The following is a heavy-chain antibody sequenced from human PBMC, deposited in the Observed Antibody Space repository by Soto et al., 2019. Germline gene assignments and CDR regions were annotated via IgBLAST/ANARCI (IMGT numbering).Heavy chain of an antibody. Sequence: PGGSLRLSCAASGFTFSNAWRSWVRQAPGKGLEWVGRIKSKTDGGTTDYAAPVKGRFTISRDDSKNTLYLQMNSLKTEDTAVYYCTTGVDYGDYAFDYWGQGTLVTVSS. D-gene: IGHD4-17*01. CDR1: GFTFSNAW. J-gene: IGHJ4*02. V-gene: IGHV3-15*01. CDR3: TTGVDYGDYAFDY. CDR2: IKSKTDGGTT.